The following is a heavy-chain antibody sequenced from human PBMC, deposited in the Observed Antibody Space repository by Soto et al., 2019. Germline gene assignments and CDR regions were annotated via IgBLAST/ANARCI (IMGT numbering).Heavy chain of an antibody. CDR2: ISSSSNYI. J-gene: IGHJ6*02. CDR3: ARAGYSYGYTEVYYYGMDV. D-gene: IGHD5-18*01. V-gene: IGHV3-21*01. CDR1: GFTFSSYS. Sequence: GGSLRLSCAASGFTFSSYSMNWVRQAPGKGLEWVSSISSSSNYIYYADSVKGRFTISRDNAKNSLYLQMNSLRAEDTAVYYCARAGYSYGYTEVYYYGMDVWGQGTTVTVSS.